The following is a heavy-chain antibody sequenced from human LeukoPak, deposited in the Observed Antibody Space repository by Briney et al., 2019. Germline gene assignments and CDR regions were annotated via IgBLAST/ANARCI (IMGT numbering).Heavy chain of an antibody. Sequence: GGSLRLSCAASGFTFSSYAMSWVRQAPGKGLEWVSAVSGSGGSTYYADSVKGRFTISRDNSKNTLYLQMNSLRAEDTAVYYCATRITMVRGVLDYWGRGTLVTVSS. CDR2: VSGSGGST. CDR3: ATRITMVRGVLDY. J-gene: IGHJ4*02. V-gene: IGHV3-23*01. CDR1: GFTFSSYA. D-gene: IGHD3-10*01.